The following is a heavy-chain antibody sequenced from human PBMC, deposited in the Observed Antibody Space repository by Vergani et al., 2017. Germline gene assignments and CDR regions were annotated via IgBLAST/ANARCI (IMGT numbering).Heavy chain of an antibody. Sequence: QVQLQESGPGLVKPSQTLSLTCTVSGGSISSGSYYWSWIRQPAGKGLEWIGRIYTSGSTNYNPSLKSRVTISVDTSKNQFTLKLSSVTAADTAVDYCAGSGYYYYMDVWGKGTTVTVSS. V-gene: IGHV4-61*02. J-gene: IGHJ6*03. CDR1: GGSISSGSYY. CDR2: IYTSGST. D-gene: IGHD3-10*01. CDR3: AGSGYYYYMDV.